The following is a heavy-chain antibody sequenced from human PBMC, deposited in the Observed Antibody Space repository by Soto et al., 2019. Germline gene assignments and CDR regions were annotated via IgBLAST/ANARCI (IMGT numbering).Heavy chain of an antibody. CDR2: ISAYNGNT. Sequence: ASVKVSCKASGYTFTGYYMHWVRQAPGQGLEWMGWISAYNGNTNYAQNLQGRVTMTTDTSTSTAYMELRSLRSDDTAVYYCARDNSRLYFDYWGQGALVTAPQ. J-gene: IGHJ4*02. D-gene: IGHD1-26*01. CDR1: GYTFTGYY. CDR3: ARDNSRLYFDY. V-gene: IGHV1-18*04.